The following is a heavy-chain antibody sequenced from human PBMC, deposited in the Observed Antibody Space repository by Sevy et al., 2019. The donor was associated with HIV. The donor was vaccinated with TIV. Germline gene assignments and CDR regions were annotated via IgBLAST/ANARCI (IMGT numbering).Heavy chain of an antibody. Sequence: SETLSLICTVSGGPISSHYWNWIRQTPGKGLEWIGSFYYTGITNYNPSLKSRVTISADTSKNRVSLKLNSVTAADTAGYYCARLPSPYYDSSGDLIREYYFDSWGQGTLVTVSS. CDR1: GGPISSHY. CDR2: FYYTGIT. CDR3: ARLPSPYYDSSGDLIREYYFDS. J-gene: IGHJ4*02. V-gene: IGHV4-59*11. D-gene: IGHD3-22*01.